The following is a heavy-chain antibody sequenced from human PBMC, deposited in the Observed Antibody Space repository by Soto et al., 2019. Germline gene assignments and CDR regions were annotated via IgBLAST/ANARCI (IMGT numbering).Heavy chain of an antibody. Sequence: SGPTLVNPTQTLTMTCTFSEFSLSTSKVGVGWIRQPPGRALEWLALIYWDDVKDYRPSLKSRLTITKDTSKNQEVITMTNMDLVDTVTYYRAHRLNHGSHQFWGQGTLGTVST. J-gene: IGHJ4*02. V-gene: IGHV2-5*02. CDR1: EFSLSTSKVG. D-gene: IGHD1-26*01. CDR3: AHRLNHGSHQF. CDR2: IYWDDVK.